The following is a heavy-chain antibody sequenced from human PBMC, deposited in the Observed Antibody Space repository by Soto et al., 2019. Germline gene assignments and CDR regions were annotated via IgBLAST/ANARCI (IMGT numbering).Heavy chain of an antibody. Sequence: GGSLRLSCAASGFTFSSYSMSWVRQAPGKGLEWVSGFRSGGDDDTTYYADSVRGRFTISRDNSKNTLFLQMNSLRAEDTAIYYCAKKVNSGSGSQFFDYWGQGIQVTVSS. CDR3: AKKVNSGSGSQFFDY. CDR2: FRSGGDDDTT. V-gene: IGHV3-23*01. D-gene: IGHD3-10*01. J-gene: IGHJ4*02. CDR1: GFTFSSYS.